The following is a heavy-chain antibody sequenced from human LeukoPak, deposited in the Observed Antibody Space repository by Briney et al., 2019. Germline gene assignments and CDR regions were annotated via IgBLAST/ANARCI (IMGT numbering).Heavy chain of an antibody. D-gene: IGHD1-7*01. CDR3: ARGGWWNYELLDY. Sequence: GGSLRLSCAASGFTFSSYWMSWVRQAPGKGLEWVANIKQDGSEKYYVDSVKGRFTISRDNAKNSLYLQMNSLRAEDTAVYYCARGGWWNYELLDYWGQGTLVTVSS. CDR2: IKQDGSEK. V-gene: IGHV3-7*04. CDR1: GFTFSSYW. J-gene: IGHJ4*02.